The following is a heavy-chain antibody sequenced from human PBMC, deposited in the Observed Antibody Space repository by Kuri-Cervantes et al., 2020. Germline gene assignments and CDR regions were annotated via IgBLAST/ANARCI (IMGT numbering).Heavy chain of an antibody. V-gene: IGHV3-23*01. CDR2: ITGSGGTT. Sequence: GESLKISCAASGFTFSSYAMSWVRQAPGKGLEWVSTITGSGGTTYYADSVKGRFTISRDNSRNTLYLQMNSLRAEDTAVYFCARDRNYHGSGSPLDYWGQGTLVTVSS. CDR1: GFTFSSYA. J-gene: IGHJ4*02. D-gene: IGHD3-10*01. CDR3: ARDRNYHGSGSPLDY.